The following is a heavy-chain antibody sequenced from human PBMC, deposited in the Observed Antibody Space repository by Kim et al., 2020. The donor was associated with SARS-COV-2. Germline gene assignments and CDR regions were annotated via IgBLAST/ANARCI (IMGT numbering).Heavy chain of an antibody. J-gene: IGHJ6*02. CDR3: ARHFRGYRGSIIYYGMDV. CDR1: GGSITSDSSGYS. D-gene: IGHD5-12*01. CDR2: IYYTGTT. V-gene: IGHV4-39*01. Sequence: SETLSLTCSVFGGSITSDSSGYSWGWIRQPPGKGLEWIGSIYYTGTTYYSPSLKSRVTISVDTSKTQFSLKLNSMAAADTAVYYCARHFRGYRGSIIYYGMDVWGQGTTVTVSS.